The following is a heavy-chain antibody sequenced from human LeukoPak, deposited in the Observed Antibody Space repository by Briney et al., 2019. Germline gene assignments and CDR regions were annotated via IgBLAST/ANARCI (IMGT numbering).Heavy chain of an antibody. J-gene: IGHJ4*02. V-gene: IGHV3-48*03. CDR1: GFTFSSYE. D-gene: IGHD3-10*01. Sequence: PGGSLRLSCAASGFTFSSYEMNWVRQAPGRGLEWVSYISSSGSTIYYADSVKGRFTISRDNSKNTLYLQMNSLRAEDTAVYYCAREGLMVRGGRDYWGQGTLVTVSS. CDR3: AREGLMVRGGRDY. CDR2: ISSSGSTI.